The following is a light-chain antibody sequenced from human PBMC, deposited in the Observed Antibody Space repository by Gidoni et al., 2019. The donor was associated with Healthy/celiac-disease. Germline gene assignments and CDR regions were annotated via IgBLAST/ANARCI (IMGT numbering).Light chain of an antibody. J-gene: IGKJ1*01. CDR1: QSVIYSSNNKNY. CDR3: QQDNSTPPT. Sequence: DIVMTQSPDSLAVSLGERATINCKSSQSVIYSSNNKNYLAWYQQKPGQPPKLLIYCASTRETGVPDRFSGSGSGTDFTLTISSLQAEDVAVYYCQQDNSTPPTFGQGTKVEIK. V-gene: IGKV4-1*01. CDR2: CAS.